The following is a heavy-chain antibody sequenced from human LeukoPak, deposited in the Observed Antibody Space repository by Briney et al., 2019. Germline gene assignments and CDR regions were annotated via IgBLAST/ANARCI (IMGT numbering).Heavy chain of an antibody. CDR3: AKPLWPSRYFDY. V-gene: IGHV3-30*02. D-gene: IGHD3-16*01. CDR2: IRYDGNNK. Sequence: PGGSLRLSCAASGFTFSSYGMHWVRQAPVKGLEWVAFIRYDGNNKYYADSVKGRFTISRDNSKNTLYLQMNSLRAEDTAVYYCAKPLWPSRYFDYWGQGTLVTVSS. CDR1: GFTFSSYG. J-gene: IGHJ4*02.